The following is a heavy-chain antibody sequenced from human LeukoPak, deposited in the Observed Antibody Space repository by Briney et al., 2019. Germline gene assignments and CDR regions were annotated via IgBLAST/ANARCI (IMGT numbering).Heavy chain of an antibody. Sequence: GGSLRLSCAASGFTFKTYGIHWVRQAPGEGLQWVSGISGSGSGTYYADSVRGRFIISRDNSKNTLYLQVNSLRPEDTAVYYCTRDLSGHYSIDYWGQGTLVTVSS. V-gene: IGHV3-23*01. CDR3: TRDLSGHYSIDY. D-gene: IGHD3-22*01. CDR1: GFTFKTYG. J-gene: IGHJ4*02. CDR2: ISGSGSGT.